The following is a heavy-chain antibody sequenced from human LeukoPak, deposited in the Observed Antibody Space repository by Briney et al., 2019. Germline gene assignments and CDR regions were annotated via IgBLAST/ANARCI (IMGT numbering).Heavy chain of an antibody. CDR2: IIPILGIA. CDR1: GGTFSSYA. V-gene: IGHV1-69*04. D-gene: IGHD3-10*01. J-gene: IGHJ6*03. CDR3: AREARRLGSGSYYSGRDYYYYYMDV. Sequence: SVKVSCKASGGTFSSYAISWVRQAPGQGLEWMGRIIPILGIANYAQTFQGRVTITADKSTSTAYMELSSLRSEDTAVYYCAREARRLGSGSYYSGRDYYYYYMDVWGKGTTVTVSS.